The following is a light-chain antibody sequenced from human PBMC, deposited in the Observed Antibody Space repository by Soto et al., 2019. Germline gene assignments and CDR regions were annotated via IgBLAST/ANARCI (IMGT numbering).Light chain of an antibody. CDR3: CSYRGSSTYV. CDR2: EVS. J-gene: IGLJ1*01. CDR1: SNDVGSYNY. V-gene: IGLV2-14*01. Sequence: QSALTQPASVSGSPGQSITISCTGTSNDVGSYNYVSWYQQHPGKAPKVMIYEVSHRPSGVSNRFSGSKSGNTASLTISGLQGDDEADYYCCSYRGSSTYVFGTGTKVTVL.